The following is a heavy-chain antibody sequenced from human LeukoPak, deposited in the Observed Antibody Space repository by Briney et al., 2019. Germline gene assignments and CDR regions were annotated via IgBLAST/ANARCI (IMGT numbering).Heavy chain of an antibody. V-gene: IGHV4-61*02. Sequence: PSETLSLTCTVSGVSISSTSYYWNWIRQPAGKGLEWIGRIYTSGSTNYNPSLKSRVTISVDTSKNQFSLKLSSVTAADTAVYYCARDGGKEAFDIWGQGTMVTVSS. CDR2: IYTSGST. CDR1: GVSISSTSYY. D-gene: IGHD3-16*01. J-gene: IGHJ3*02. CDR3: ARDGGKEAFDI.